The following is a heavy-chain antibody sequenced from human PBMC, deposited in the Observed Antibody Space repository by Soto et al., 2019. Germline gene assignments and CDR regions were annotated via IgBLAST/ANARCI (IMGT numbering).Heavy chain of an antibody. D-gene: IGHD3-16*01. J-gene: IGHJ4*02. CDR1: GDSIVITSFY. CDR2: IHYSGDT. V-gene: IGHV4-39*01. Sequence: QLQLQESGPGLVKPSETLSLTCTVSGDSIVITSFYWGWIRHPPGKGLEWIGNIHYSGDTYYNPSLKSRVTISVDTSKNRFSLRLSSIIAADTALYYCARLDLRGEDFDYWGQGTLVTVSS. CDR3: ARLDLRGEDFDY.